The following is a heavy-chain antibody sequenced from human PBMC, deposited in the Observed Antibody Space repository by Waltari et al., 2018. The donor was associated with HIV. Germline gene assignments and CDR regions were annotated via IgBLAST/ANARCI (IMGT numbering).Heavy chain of an antibody. D-gene: IGHD1-26*01. Sequence: EVQLLESGGGLAQPGGSRSISWAASGFIFSNSDMHWIRHSPGKGLEWISLISGRGSTTYYTDSVKGRFIISRDNSRNILFLQMNNLRVEDTAVYYCAKDGGSYSGWYDPWGQGTLVTVSS. CDR1: GFIFSNSD. CDR3: AKDGGSYSGWYDP. V-gene: IGHV3-23*01. CDR2: ISGRGSTT. J-gene: IGHJ5*02.